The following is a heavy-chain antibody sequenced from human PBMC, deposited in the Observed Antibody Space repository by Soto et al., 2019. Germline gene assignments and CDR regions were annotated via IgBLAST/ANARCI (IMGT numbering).Heavy chain of an antibody. D-gene: IGHD3-3*01. CDR3: AKDPTIRITIFGVVISVPDYYYYGMDV. Sequence: AGGSLRLSCAASGFTFSSYGMHWVRQAPGKGLEWVAVISYDGSNKYCADSVKGRFTISRDNSKNTLYLQMNSLRAEDTAVYYCAKDPTIRITIFGVVISVPDYYYYGMDVWSQGTTVTVSS. V-gene: IGHV3-30*18. J-gene: IGHJ6*02. CDR2: ISYDGSNK. CDR1: GFTFSSYG.